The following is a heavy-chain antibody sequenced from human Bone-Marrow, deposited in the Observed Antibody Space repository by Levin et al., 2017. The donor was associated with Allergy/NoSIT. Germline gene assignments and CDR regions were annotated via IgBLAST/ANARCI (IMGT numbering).Heavy chain of an antibody. CDR1: GYTFTNYG. D-gene: IGHD2-15*01. CDR3: AKDDGGSPGNYDYYMDG. V-gene: IGHV1-18*01. J-gene: IGHJ6*03. Sequence: ASVKVSCKASGYTFTNYGISWVRQAPGQGLEWMGWIRVYNGDTNYAQKLQGRVTMTTDTSTSTAYMELRSLRSDDTAVYYCAKDDGGSPGNYDYYMDGWGKGTTVTVSS. CDR2: IRVYNGDT.